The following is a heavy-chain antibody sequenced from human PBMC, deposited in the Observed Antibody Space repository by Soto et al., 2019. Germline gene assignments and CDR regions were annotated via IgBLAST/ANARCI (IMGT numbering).Heavy chain of an antibody. Sequence: VGSLRLSCAASGFTFSSYDMHWVRQATGKGLEWVSAIGTAGDTYYPGSVKGRFTVSRDNAKNTLYLQMNSLRAEDTAVYYCATAEVDHWGPGTLVTVSS. CDR1: GFTFSSYD. CDR2: IGTAGDT. J-gene: IGHJ5*02. CDR3: ATAEVDH. V-gene: IGHV3-13*01.